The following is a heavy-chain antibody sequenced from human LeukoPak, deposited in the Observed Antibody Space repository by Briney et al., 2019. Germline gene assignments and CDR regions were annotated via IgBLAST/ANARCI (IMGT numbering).Heavy chain of an antibody. V-gene: IGHV1-69*13. CDR1: GGTFSSYA. CDR2: IIPIFGTA. CDR3: ARVADFWSGYYAPYFDY. J-gene: IGHJ4*02. D-gene: IGHD3-3*01. Sequence: GASVKVSCKAPGGTFSSYAISWVRQAPGQGLEWMGGIIPIFGTANYAQKFQGRVTITADESTSTAYMELSSLRSEDTAVYYCARVADFWSGYYAPYFDYWGQGTLVTVSS.